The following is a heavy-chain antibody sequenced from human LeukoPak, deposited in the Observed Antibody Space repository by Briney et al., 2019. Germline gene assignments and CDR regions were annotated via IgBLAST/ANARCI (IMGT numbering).Heavy chain of an antibody. D-gene: IGHD3-22*01. CDR1: GFTFSSYW. CDR3: ARDGYYYDSSGDGSPTRTADY. CDR2: IKQDGSEK. Sequence: GSLRLSCAASGFTFSSYWMSWVRQAPGKGLEWVANIKQDGSEKYYVDSVTGRFTISRDNAKNSLYLQMNSLGAEDTAVYYCARDGYYYDSSGDGSPTRTADYWGQGTLVTVSS. J-gene: IGHJ4*02. V-gene: IGHV3-7*01.